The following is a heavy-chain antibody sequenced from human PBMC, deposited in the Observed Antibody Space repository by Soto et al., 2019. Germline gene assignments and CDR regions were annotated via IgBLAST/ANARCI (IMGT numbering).Heavy chain of an antibody. D-gene: IGHD2-15*01. V-gene: IGHV1-69*13. CDR1: GGTFSSYA. CDR3: ARDSCSGGSCYYYFDY. CDR2: IIPIFGTA. J-gene: IGHJ4*02. Sequence: SVKVSCKASGGTFSSYAISWVRQAPGQGLEWMGGIIPIFGTANYAQKFQGRVTITADESTSTAYMELSSLRSEDTAVYYCARDSCSGGSCYYYFDYWGQGTLVTSPQ.